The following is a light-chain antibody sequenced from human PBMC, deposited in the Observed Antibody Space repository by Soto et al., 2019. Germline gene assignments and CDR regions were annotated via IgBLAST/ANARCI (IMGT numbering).Light chain of an antibody. J-gene: IGKJ1*01. Sequence: DIQMTQSPSVLSASVGDRVTITCRASQSIGKHLNWYQQKPGKAPKFLIYGASTLQSGVPSRFTGSGSGTDFTLTVNSLQAEDFATYYCQQSFHTPRTFGQGTKV. V-gene: IGKV1-39*01. CDR2: GAS. CDR3: QQSFHTPRT. CDR1: QSIGKH.